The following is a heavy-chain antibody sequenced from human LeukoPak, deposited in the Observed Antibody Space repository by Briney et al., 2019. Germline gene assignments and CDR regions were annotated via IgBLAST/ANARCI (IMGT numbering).Heavy chain of an antibody. V-gene: IGHV4-59*08. Sequence: PSETLSLTCTVSGGSISSYFWSWIRQPPGKGLEWIGYIYYSGSTNYNPSLKSRVTISVDTSKNQFSLKLSSVTAADTAVYYCARFENSGYDFSFDYWGQGTLVTVSS. CDR3: ARFENSGYDFSFDY. J-gene: IGHJ4*02. CDR1: GGSISSYF. CDR2: IYYSGST. D-gene: IGHD5-12*01.